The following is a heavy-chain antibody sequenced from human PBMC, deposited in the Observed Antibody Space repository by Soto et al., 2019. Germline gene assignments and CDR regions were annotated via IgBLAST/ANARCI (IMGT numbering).Heavy chain of an antibody. J-gene: IGHJ4*02. CDR3: ASNYYDSSGLRAY. V-gene: IGHV4-31*03. D-gene: IGHD3-22*01. Sequence: SETLSLTCTVSGGSISSGGYYWSWIRQHPGKGLEWIGYIYYSGSTYYNPSLKSRVTISVDTSKNQFSLKLSSVTAADTAVYYCASNYYDSSGLRAYWGQGTLVTVSS. CDR2: IYYSGST. CDR1: GGSISSGGYY.